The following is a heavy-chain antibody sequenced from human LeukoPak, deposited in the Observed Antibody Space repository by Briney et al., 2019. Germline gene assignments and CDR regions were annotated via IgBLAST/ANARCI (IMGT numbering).Heavy chain of an antibody. V-gene: IGHV4-39*07. CDR1: GGSIDSNTYY. J-gene: IGHJ5*02. CDR2: VSHSGSP. Sequence: PSETLSLTCAISGGSIDSNTYYWAWIRQAPGKGPEYIGSVSHSGSPIYNPSLKSRVTISVDKSKNQFSLKLSSVTAADTAVYYCSRLPDPWGQGTLVTVSS. CDR3: SRLPDP.